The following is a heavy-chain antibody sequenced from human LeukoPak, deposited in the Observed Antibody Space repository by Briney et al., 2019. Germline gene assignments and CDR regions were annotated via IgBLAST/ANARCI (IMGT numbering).Heavy chain of an antibody. V-gene: IGHV4-4*02. Sequence: PSETLSLTCAVSGGSIGSDNWWTWVRQPPGKGLEWIGEIYHSGSTNYNPSLKSRVTISVDTSKNQFSLKLSSVTAADTAVYYCARTTEAHSWRTRYYDYYMDVWGKGTTVTVSS. D-gene: IGHD6-13*01. CDR1: GGSIGSDNW. CDR2: IYHSGST. J-gene: IGHJ6*03. CDR3: ARTTEAHSWRTRYYDYYMDV.